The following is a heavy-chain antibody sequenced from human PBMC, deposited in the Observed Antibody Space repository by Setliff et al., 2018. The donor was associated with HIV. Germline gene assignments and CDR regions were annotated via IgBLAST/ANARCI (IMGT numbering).Heavy chain of an antibody. D-gene: IGHD6-19*01. CDR2: FDPEDGDT. J-gene: IGHJ4*02. V-gene: IGHV1-24*01. CDR1: GYTLTELT. Sequence: ASVKVSCKVSGYTLTELTMHWVRQAPGKGLEWMGRFDPEDGDTLYAQNFQGRVTMTEDPPTDTAYLELSGLRFEDTAVYYCATLKEQWLSEGGFDYWGQGTLVTVSS. CDR3: ATLKEQWLSEGGFDY.